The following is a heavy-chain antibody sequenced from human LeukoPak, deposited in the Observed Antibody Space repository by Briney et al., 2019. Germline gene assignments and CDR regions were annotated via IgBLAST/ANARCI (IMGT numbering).Heavy chain of an antibody. Sequence: ASVKVSCKASGYTLTDYYLHWVRQAPGQGLKWMGIINPSGGSTSCAQKFQGRVTMTRDTSTSTVYMELSSLRSEDTAVYYCARDKWPYSTSPQYYMDVWGKGTTVTVSS. CDR2: INPSGGST. J-gene: IGHJ6*03. V-gene: IGHV1-46*01. CDR3: ARDKWPYSTSPQYYMDV. CDR1: GYTLTDYY. D-gene: IGHD6-6*01.